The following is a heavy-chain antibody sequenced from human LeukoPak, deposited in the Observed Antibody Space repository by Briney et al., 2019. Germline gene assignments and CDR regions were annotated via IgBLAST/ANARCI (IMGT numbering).Heavy chain of an antibody. CDR3: ARLADCSSSSCRSFDY. D-gene: IGHD2-2*01. Sequence: ASVKVSCKATGYPFTGYDLHWVRQAPGQGLEWMGWINPNSGFTNYAQKFQGRVTMTRDTSISTAYMELSRLRSDDTAVYYRARLADCSSSSCRSFDYWGQGTLVTVSS. V-gene: IGHV1-2*02. CDR2: INPNSGFT. J-gene: IGHJ4*02. CDR1: GYPFTGYD.